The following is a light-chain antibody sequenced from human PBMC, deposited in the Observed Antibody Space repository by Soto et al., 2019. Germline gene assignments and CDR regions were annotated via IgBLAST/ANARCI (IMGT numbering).Light chain of an antibody. V-gene: IGKV2-30*01. J-gene: IGKJ2*01. CDR2: KVS. CDR3: LQYTHWPHT. CDR1: QDLVYRNGNTF. Sequence: DVVMTQSPLSLPVTLGQPASISCRSSQDLVYRNGNTFLDWFFQRPGQSPRRLIYKVSNRDSGVPDRFSGSGSGTDFTLHISRVEAEDVGVYYCLQYTHWPHTFGQGTKLEIK.